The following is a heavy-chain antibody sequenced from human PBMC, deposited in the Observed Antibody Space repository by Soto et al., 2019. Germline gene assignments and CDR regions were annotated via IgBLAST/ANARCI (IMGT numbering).Heavy chain of an antibody. D-gene: IGHD2-15*01. CDR1: GYSVSSSDYC. J-gene: IGHJ6*02. Sequence: ETLSLTCSVSGYSVSSSDYCCCGMRERPGKGLEWIGSMFYSGLTYYNPSLKSRVTLSVDTSKNQFSVRLNSVTAADTAVYYCAPLSVSLSGPYGIHVWGQGTTVTVSS. CDR3: APLSVSLSGPYGIHV. CDR2: MFYSGLT. V-gene: IGHV4-39*01.